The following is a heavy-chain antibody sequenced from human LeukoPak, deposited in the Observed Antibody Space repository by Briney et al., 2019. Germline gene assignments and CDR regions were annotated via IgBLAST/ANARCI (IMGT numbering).Heavy chain of an antibody. D-gene: IGHD3-10*01. CDR2: IWNDGNDK. CDR1: GFTFSSYG. CDR3: ARDNSGSFSFVDY. Sequence: PGGCVRLSCEASGFTFSSYGMHWVRQAPGKGLERVAGIWNDGNDKYYADSVKGRFIISRDNSKNTLYLQMNSLRAEDTAVYYCARDNSGSFSFVDYWGQGTLATVSP. V-gene: IGHV3-33*01. J-gene: IGHJ4*02.